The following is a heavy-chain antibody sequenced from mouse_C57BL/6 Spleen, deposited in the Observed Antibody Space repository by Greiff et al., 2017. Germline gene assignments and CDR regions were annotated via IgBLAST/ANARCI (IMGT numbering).Heavy chain of an antibody. J-gene: IGHJ3*01. CDR2: IYPRSGNT. Sequence: QVQLQQSGAELARPGASVKLSCKASGYTFTSYGISWVKQRTGQGLEWIGEIYPRSGNTYYNEKFKGKATLTADKSSSTADMELRSLTSEDSAVYFCAFNWDEGAWFAYWGQGTLVTVSA. CDR1: GYTFTSYG. CDR3: AFNWDEGAWFAY. V-gene: IGHV1-81*01. D-gene: IGHD4-1*01.